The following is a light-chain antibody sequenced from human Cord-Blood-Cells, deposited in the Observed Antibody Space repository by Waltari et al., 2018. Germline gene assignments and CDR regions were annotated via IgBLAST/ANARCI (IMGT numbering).Light chain of an antibody. J-gene: IGLJ1*01. Sequence: QSALTQPASVSGSPGQSITISCTGTSSDVGGYNYVSWYQQHPGKAPKLMIYDVSNRPSWVANRFSGSKSGNTASLSISVLHAEDGADYYCSSYTSSSTYVFGTGTKLTGL. CDR3: SSYTSSSTYV. V-gene: IGLV2-14*01. CDR1: SSDVGGYNY. CDR2: DVS.